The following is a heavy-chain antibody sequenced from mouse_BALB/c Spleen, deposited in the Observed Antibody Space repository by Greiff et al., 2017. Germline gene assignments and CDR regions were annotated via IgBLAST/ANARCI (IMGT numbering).Heavy chain of an antibody. CDR2: INPNNGGT. Sequence: VQLKESGPELVKPGASVKIPCKASGYTFTDYNMDWVKQSHGKSLEWIGDINPNNGGTIYNQKFKGKATLTVDKSSSTAYMELRSLTSEDTAVYYCARRDYAMDYWGQGTSVTVSS. CDR3: ARRDYAMDY. V-gene: IGHV1-18*01. CDR1: GYTFTDYN. J-gene: IGHJ4*01.